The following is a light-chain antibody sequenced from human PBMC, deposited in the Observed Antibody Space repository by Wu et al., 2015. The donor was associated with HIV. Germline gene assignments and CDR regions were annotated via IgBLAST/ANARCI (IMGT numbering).Light chain of an antibody. CDR3: QQRTKWLGT. Sequence: EIVLTQSPATLSLYPGERATLSCRATQSLGSNLAWYQQRRGQVPRLLIQDTSYRAAGVPARFRGTGSETNFTLTITSLEPEDFAVYYCQQRTKWLGTFGRGDHGGNQT. CDR1: QSLGSN. J-gene: IGKJ1*01. CDR2: DTS. V-gene: IGKV3-11*01.